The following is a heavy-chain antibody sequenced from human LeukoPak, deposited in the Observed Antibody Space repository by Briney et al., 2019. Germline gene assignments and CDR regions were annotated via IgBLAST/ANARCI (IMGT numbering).Heavy chain of an antibody. Sequence: GESLKISCKGSGYTFTSFWIGWVRQMPGKGLGWMGIIYPGDSDTRYSPSFQGQVTISADKSISTAYLQWSSLKASDTAMYYCARERDGYNFRSYAFDIWGQGTMVTVSS. CDR2: IYPGDSDT. J-gene: IGHJ3*02. V-gene: IGHV5-51*01. D-gene: IGHD5-24*01. CDR3: ARERDGYNFRSYAFDI. CDR1: GYTFTSFW.